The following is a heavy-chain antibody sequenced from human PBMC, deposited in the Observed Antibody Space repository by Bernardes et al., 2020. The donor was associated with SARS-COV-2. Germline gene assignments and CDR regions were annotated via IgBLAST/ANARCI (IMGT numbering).Heavy chain of an antibody. J-gene: IGHJ5*02. Sequence: GGSLRLSCAASGFTFSGYEMNWVRQAPGKGLEWVSYISSSGTTIYYADSVKGRFPISRDNAKNSLYLQMNSLRAEDTAVYYCAREGEVQTPHSWFDPWGQGILVTVSS. D-gene: IGHD1-26*01. CDR3: AREGEVQTPHSWFDP. CDR2: ISSSGTTI. CDR1: GFTFSGYE. V-gene: IGHV3-48*03.